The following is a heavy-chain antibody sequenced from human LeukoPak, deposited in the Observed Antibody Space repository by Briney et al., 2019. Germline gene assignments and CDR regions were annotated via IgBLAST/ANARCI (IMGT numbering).Heavy chain of an antibody. D-gene: IGHD6-13*01. J-gene: IGHJ6*02. V-gene: IGHV4-39*07. CDR2: INHSGST. Sequence: SETLSLTCTVSGGSISSGGYYWSWIRQPPGKGLEWIGEINHSGSTNYNPSLKSRVTISVDTSKNQFSLKLSSVTAADTAVYYCARAVDSSSWVNYYYYYGMDVWGQGTTVTVSS. CDR3: ARAVDSSSWVNYYYYYGMDV. CDR1: GGSISSGGYY.